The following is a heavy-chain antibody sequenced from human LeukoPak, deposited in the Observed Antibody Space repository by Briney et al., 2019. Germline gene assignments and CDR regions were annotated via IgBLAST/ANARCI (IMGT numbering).Heavy chain of an antibody. V-gene: IGHV1-18*01. D-gene: IGHD6-6*01. J-gene: IGHJ2*01. CDR1: GYTFTCYG. Sequence: ASVKVSCKASGYTFTCYGISWVRQAPGQGLEWMGWISAYNGNTNYAQKLQGRVTMTTDTSTSTAYMELRSLRSDDTAVYYCARDLDSSSSEWYFDLWGRGTLVTVSS. CDR2: ISAYNGNT. CDR3: ARDLDSSSSEWYFDL.